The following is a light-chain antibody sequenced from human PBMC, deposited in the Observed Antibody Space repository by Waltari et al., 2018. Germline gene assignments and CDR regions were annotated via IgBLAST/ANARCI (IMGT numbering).Light chain of an antibody. CDR3: QSYDSSLGGSV. CDR2: GNS. Sequence: YQEIPGKAPKLLIYGNSTRPSGVXDRIXXSKSGTSXSLAITGLQAEDEAXYYCQSYDSSLGGSVFGGGTKLTVL. J-gene: IGLJ2*01. V-gene: IGLV1-40*01.